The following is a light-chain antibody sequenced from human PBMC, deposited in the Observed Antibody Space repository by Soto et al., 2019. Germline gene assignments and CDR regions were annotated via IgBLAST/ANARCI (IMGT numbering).Light chain of an antibody. CDR1: QSISSH. CDR2: GAS. Sequence: DIQMTQSPSSLSGSVGDRVTITCRASQSISSHLNWYQQKPGKAPNLLIYGASSLQSGVPSRFSGSGSGTDFTLTISSLQPEDFATYYCQQSYSTPYTFGQGTKLEIK. CDR3: QQSYSTPYT. V-gene: IGKV1-39*01. J-gene: IGKJ2*01.